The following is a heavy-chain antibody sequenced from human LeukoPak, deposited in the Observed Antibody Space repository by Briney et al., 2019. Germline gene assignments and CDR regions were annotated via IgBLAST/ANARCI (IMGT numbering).Heavy chain of an antibody. D-gene: IGHD6-13*01. CDR1: GYSISSGYY. J-gene: IGHJ4*02. CDR3: ARVEGGSSWYSLDY. CDR2: IYHSGST. V-gene: IGHV4-38-2*02. Sequence: PSETLSLTCTVSGYSISSGYYWGWIRQPPGKGLEWIGSIYHSGSTYYNPSLKSRVTISVDTSKNQFSLNLNSVTAADTAMYYCARVEGGSSWYSLDYWGQGTLVTVSS.